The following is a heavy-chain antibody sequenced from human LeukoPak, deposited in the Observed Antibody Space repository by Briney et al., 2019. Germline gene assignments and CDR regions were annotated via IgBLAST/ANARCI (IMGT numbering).Heavy chain of an antibody. Sequence: GGSLRLSCAASGFTFYDYGMSCVRQAPGKGLEWVSGINWNGGSTGYADSVKGRFTISRDNAKNSLYLQMNSLRAEDTALYYCARSRGVGATPLSDFDYWGQGTLVTVSS. CDR2: INWNGGST. V-gene: IGHV3-20*04. J-gene: IGHJ4*02. CDR1: GFTFYDYG. D-gene: IGHD1-26*01. CDR3: ARSRGVGATPLSDFDY.